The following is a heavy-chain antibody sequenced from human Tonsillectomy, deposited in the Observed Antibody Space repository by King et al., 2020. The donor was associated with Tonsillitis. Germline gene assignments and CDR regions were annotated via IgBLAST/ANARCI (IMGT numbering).Heavy chain of an antibody. V-gene: IGHV3-11*06. D-gene: IGHD4-17*01. CDR2: ISSSSSYT. CDR3: ARGGDYGDYWYFDL. CDR1: GFTFSDYY. Sequence: VQLVESGGGLVKPGGSLRLSCAASGFTFSDYYMSWIRQAPGKGLEWVSYISSSSSYTNYADSVKGRFTISRDNAKNSLYLQMNSQRAEDTAVYYCARGGDYGDYWYFDLWGCGTLVTVSS. J-gene: IGHJ2*01.